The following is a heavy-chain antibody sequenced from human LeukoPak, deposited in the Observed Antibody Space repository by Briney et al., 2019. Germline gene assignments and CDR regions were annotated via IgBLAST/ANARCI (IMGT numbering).Heavy chain of an antibody. V-gene: IGHV4-4*07. J-gene: IGHJ5*02. Sequence: AETLTLSCTASGGTINSYYWSWIRQAPGRGLEWIGCISASGSTKYNPSLKSRVTLSVDTSKNQFSLNLSSVTAADTAVYYCARDAETHSPSFDPWGQGTLVTVSS. CDR1: GGTINSYY. CDR2: ISASGST. CDR3: ARDAETHSPSFDP. D-gene: IGHD4-23*01.